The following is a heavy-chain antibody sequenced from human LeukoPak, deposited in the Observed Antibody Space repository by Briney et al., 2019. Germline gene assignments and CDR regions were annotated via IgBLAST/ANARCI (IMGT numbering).Heavy chain of an antibody. D-gene: IGHD2-2*01. V-gene: IGHV5-51*01. CDR1: GYSFTSYW. CDR2: IYPGDSDT. CDR3: ARRSGVVVVPAANLKRDAFDI. J-gene: IGHJ3*02. Sequence: GESLKISCKGSGYSFTSYWIGWVRQMPGKGLEWMGIIYPGDSDTRYSPYFQGQVTISADKSISTAYLQWSSLKASDTAMYYCARRSGVVVVPAANLKRDAFDIWGQGTMVTVSS.